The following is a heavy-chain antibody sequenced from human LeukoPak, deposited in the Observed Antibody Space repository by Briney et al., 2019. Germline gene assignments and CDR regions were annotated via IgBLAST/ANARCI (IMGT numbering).Heavy chain of an antibody. CDR1: GFTFSNYG. CDR3: ARGYYYGLDV. V-gene: IGHV3-21*01. J-gene: IGHJ6*04. CDR2: ISTSRSYI. Sequence: GGSLRLSCASSGFTFSNYGMNWVRQAPGKGLEWVSSISTSRSYIYYADSVKGRFTISRDNAKNSLYLQMNSLRVEDTAVYYCARGYYYGLDVWGKGTTVTISS.